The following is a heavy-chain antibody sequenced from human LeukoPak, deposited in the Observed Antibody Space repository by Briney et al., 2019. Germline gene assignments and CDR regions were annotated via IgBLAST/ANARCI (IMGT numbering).Heavy chain of an antibody. Sequence: SGTLSLTCAVSGGSISSSNWWSWVRQPPGKRLEWIGEIYHSGSTNYNPSLKSRVTISVDKSKNQFSLKLSSVTAADTAVYYCARTSTTDALLWFGELFSWGQGTLVTVSS. J-gene: IGHJ5*02. D-gene: IGHD3-10*01. CDR1: GGSISSSNW. CDR2: IYHSGST. CDR3: ARTSTTDALLWFGELFS. V-gene: IGHV4-4*02.